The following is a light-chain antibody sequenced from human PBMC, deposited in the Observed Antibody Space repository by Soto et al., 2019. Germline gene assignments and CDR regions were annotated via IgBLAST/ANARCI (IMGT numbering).Light chain of an antibody. CDR2: GAS. J-gene: IGKJ5*01. CDR3: QQYNNWPIT. Sequence: ETVMTQSPATLSLSPGERATLSCRASQSVSSSYLAWYQQKPGQAPRLLIYGASTRATGIPARFSGGGSGTELTLTISSLQSEDFAVYYCQQYNNWPITFGQGTRLEIK. CDR1: QSVSSSY. V-gene: IGKV3-15*01.